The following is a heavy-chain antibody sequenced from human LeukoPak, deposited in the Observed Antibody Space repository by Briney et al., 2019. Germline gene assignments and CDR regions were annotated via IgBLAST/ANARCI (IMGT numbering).Heavy chain of an antibody. CDR1: GFTFSRSG. CDR3: AKEGEMATSYDY. Sequence: GGSLRLSCAASGFTFSRSGTHWVRKAPGKGLEWVAVISSDGSNKYYADSVKGRFTISRDNSKNTLYLQMNSLRAEDTAVYYGAKEGEMATSYDYWGQGTLVTVSS. CDR2: ISSDGSNK. J-gene: IGHJ4*02. D-gene: IGHD5-24*01. V-gene: IGHV3-30*18.